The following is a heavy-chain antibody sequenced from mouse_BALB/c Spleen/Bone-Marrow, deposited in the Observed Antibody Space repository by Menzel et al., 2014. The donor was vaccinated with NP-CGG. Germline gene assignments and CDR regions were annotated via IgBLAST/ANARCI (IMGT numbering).Heavy chain of an antibody. CDR1: GYTFTSYT. V-gene: IGHV1-4*01. J-gene: IGHJ4*01. CDR3: ARSMIIYFAMDY. D-gene: IGHD2-3*01. Sequence: QVQLKQSGAELARPGASLKMSCRTSGYTFTSYTAHWIKQRPGQGLEWIGYINPSSNYTNYNQKFKDKATLTADKSSNTAYMQLSSLTSEDSAVYYCARSMIIYFAMDYWGQGTSVTVSS. CDR2: INPSSNYT.